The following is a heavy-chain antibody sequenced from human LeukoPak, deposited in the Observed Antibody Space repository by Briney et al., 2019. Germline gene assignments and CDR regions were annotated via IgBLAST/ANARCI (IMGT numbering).Heavy chain of an antibody. Sequence: QPGGSLRLSCAASGFTVSSTYMSWVRQAPGKGLEWVSTIYSGGDTYYADAVRGRFTISRDNSKNTLYLQMNSLRAEDTAVYYCARRYYYDSSGYSYYFDYWGQGTLVTVSS. CDR2: IYSGGDT. V-gene: IGHV3-53*01. CDR3: ARRYYYDSSGYSYYFDY. D-gene: IGHD3-22*01. CDR1: GFTVSSTY. J-gene: IGHJ4*02.